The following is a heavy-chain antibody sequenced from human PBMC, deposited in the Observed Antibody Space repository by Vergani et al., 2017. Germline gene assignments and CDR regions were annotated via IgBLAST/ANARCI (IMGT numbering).Heavy chain of an antibody. CDR3: AHLLITMVRRAPRYYGMDV. J-gene: IGHJ6*02. Sequence: QITLKESGPTLVKPTQTLTLTCTFSGFSLSTSGVGVGWIRQPPGKALEWLALVYWNDDKRYSPSLKSRLTITKDTSKNQVFFTMTNSDPVDTTTYYCAHLLITMVRRAPRYYGMDVWGQGTTVTVSS. CDR2: VYWNDDK. D-gene: IGHD3-10*01. CDR1: GFSLSTSGVG. V-gene: IGHV2-5*01.